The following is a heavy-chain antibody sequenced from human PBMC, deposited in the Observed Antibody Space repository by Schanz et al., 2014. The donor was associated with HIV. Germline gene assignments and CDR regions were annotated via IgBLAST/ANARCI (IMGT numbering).Heavy chain of an antibody. Sequence: QVLLQESGPRLMKPSETVSLTCTVSSGSIRTYHWHWIRQSAGKRLEWIGRVSGSGSTDHNPSLKGRVTMSVDPSNNLFSLKLKSVPAADTAVYYCAKSGQLVTKHYWFDSWGQGTLVIVSS. J-gene: IGHJ5*01. CDR1: SGSIRTYH. CDR3: AKSGQLVTKHYWFDS. V-gene: IGHV4-4*07. CDR2: VSGSGST. D-gene: IGHD6-6*01.